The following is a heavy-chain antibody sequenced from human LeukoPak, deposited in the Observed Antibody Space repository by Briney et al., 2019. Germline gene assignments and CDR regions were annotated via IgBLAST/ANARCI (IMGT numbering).Heavy chain of an antibody. V-gene: IGHV3-20*04. CDR1: GFTFDDYA. Sequence: GGSLRLSCAASGFTFDDYAMSWVRQAPGKGLEWVSGINWNGGSTGYADSVKGRFTISRDSSIDTLFLQMNSLRAEDTAVYFCAKELRPNDYWGQGTLVTVSS. J-gene: IGHJ4*02. CDR3: AKELRPNDY. D-gene: IGHD1-26*01. CDR2: INWNGGST.